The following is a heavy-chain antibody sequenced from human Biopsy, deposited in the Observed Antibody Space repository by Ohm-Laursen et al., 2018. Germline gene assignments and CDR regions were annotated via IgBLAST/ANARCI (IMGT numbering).Heavy chain of an antibody. D-gene: IGHD3-10*01. Sequence: GASVKVSCKASGDTFTTSAISWVRQGPGQGLDWMGRIIPILGTVDYGQNFQGRVTIRADTSTTFLELTSLRYDDTAVYYCASGDIGGIGLDVWGLGTTVTVSS. V-gene: IGHV1-69*04. J-gene: IGHJ6*02. CDR2: IIPILGTV. CDR1: GDTFTTSA. CDR3: ASGDIGGIGLDV.